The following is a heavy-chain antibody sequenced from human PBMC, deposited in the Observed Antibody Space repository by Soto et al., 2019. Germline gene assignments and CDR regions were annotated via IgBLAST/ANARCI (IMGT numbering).Heavy chain of an antibody. CDR2: IYYSGST. J-gene: IGHJ4*02. Sequence: SETLSLTCTVSGGSISSSSYYWGWIRQPPGKGLEWIGSIYYSGSTYYNPSLKSRVTMSVDTSKKQFSLKPSSVTAADTAVYYCARLRDGVYYFDYWGQGTQVTVSS. V-gene: IGHV4-39*07. CDR1: GGSISSSSYY. CDR3: ARLRDGVYYFDY. D-gene: IGHD4-17*01.